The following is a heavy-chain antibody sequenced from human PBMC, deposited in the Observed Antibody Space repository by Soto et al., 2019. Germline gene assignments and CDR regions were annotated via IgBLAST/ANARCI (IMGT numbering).Heavy chain of an antibody. Sequence: QITLKESGPTLVKPTQTLTLTCSFSGFSLTNSGVGVGWIRQPPGKALEWLAFIYWDDEKHYRPSLQSRLTVPKDTAKGQVVPPITNMDPVDTATFSLAPTPNTTYYGGGGDFDYWGQGTLVIVSS. CDR1: GFSLTNSGVG. V-gene: IGHV2-5*02. D-gene: IGHD3-10*01. CDR3: APTPNTTYYGGGGDFDY. CDR2: IYWDDEK. J-gene: IGHJ4*02.